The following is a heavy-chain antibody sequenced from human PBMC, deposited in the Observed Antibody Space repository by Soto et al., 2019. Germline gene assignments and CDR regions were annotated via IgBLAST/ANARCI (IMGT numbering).Heavy chain of an antibody. J-gene: IGHJ4*02. CDR3: ARASQYYGSGPFDF. CDR2: VYYSGHT. V-gene: IGHV4-59*01. Sequence: QVQLQESGPGLVKPSETLSLSCSVSGGSLSSYFWTWIRQTPGRGLEWIGHVYYSGHTKYNPSLRSRVTFSVDTSNNQFCLTLTSVTAADTATYLCARASQYYGSGPFDFWGQGTLVTVSS. CDR1: GGSLSSYF. D-gene: IGHD3-10*01.